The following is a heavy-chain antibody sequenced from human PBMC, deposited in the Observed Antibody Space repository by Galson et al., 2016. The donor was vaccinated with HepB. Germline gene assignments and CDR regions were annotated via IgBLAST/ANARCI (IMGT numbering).Heavy chain of an antibody. V-gene: IGHV4-4*02. Sequence: ETLSLTCAVSGGSISSSNWWSWVRQPPGKGLEWIAEIYHTGLTTYNPSPKSRVTISMDKSKNHLSLDLNSVTAADTAVYYCAREFAADAFDIWGQGTMVTVSS. CDR2: IYHTGLT. D-gene: IGHD3-10*01. CDR3: AREFAADAFDI. CDR1: GGSISSSNW. J-gene: IGHJ3*02.